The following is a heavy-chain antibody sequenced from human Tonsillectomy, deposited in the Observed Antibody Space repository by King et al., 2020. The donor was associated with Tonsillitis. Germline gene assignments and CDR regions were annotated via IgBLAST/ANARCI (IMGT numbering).Heavy chain of an antibody. D-gene: IGHD1-26*01. CDR1: GGSVSSSHYD. CDR2: IAYSGRT. V-gene: IGHV4-39*01. J-gene: IGHJ4*02. Sequence: QLQESGPGLVKPSKTLSLTCTVSGGSVSSSHYDWGGIRQPPGKGREWFGSIAYSGRTYHNPSLKSRVTISLDTSENQFSLQLSSVTAADTAVYYCARRTDLLSFDFCGQGTLVTVSS. CDR3: ARRTDLLSFDF.